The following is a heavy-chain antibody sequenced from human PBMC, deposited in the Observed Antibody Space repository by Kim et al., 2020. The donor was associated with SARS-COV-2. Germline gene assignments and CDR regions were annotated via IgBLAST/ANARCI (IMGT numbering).Heavy chain of an antibody. CDR2: SI. CDR3: ARDLRALPGV. Sequence: SINNTPTPKSRVTMSVDTSKNRFSLKLSSVTAADTAVYYCARDLRALPGVWGQGTTVTVSS. V-gene: IGHV4-34*01. J-gene: IGHJ6*02.